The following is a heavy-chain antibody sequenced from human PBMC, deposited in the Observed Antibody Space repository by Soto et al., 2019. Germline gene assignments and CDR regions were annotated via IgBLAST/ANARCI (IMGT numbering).Heavy chain of an antibody. J-gene: IGHJ4*02. D-gene: IGHD3-10*01. CDR3: ARRGSGSYSDY. Sequence: PSETLSLTCTASGGSISDHYYMWIRQSPGKGLEYIGYIHNGGSTNYNPSLKSRVIISVDTSKNQFSLKLTSVTAADTAVYYCARRGSGSYSDYWGQGTLVTVSS. CDR1: GGSISDHY. V-gene: IGHV4-59*08. CDR2: IHNGGST.